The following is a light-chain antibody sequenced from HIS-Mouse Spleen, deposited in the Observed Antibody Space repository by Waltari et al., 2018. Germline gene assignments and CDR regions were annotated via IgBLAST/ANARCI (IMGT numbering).Light chain of an antibody. V-gene: IGLV3-10*01. Sequence: SYELTQPPSVSVSPGQTARITCSGDALPKKYAYWYKQKSGQAPVLVIYEDSKRPSGIPVRFSGSSSGTMATLTISGAQVEDEADYYCYSTDSSGNHRVFGGGTKLTVL. CDR1: ALPKKY. CDR3: YSTDSSGNHRV. J-gene: IGLJ2*01. CDR2: EDS.